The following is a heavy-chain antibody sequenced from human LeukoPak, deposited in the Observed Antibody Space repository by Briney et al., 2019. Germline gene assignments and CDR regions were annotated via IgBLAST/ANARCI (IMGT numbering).Heavy chain of an antibody. D-gene: IGHD3-22*01. Sequence: KPSETLSLTCSASGGSISSYYWSWIRQPAGKGLEWIGRIYTSGSTNYNPSLKSRVTMSVDTSKNQFSLKLSSVTAADTAVYYCARDRYYYDSSSYRFDYWGRGTLVTVSS. CDR3: ARDRYYYDSSSYRFDY. J-gene: IGHJ4*02. CDR1: GGSISSYY. CDR2: IYTSGST. V-gene: IGHV4-4*07.